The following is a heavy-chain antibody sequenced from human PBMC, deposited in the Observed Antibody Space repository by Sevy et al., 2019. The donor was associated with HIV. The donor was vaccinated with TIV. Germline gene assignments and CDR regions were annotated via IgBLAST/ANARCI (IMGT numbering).Heavy chain of an antibody. CDR1: GFAFTNYYA. Sequence: GGSLRLSCTASGFAFTNYYAMHWVRQAPGKGLEWVALISYDGSDKFYADSVKGRFTITRDNFKNTLYLQMNGLTTEDTAVYYCARPRANYVDHYFFYAMDVSGQGTTVTVSS. V-gene: IGHV3-30-3*01. J-gene: IGHJ6*02. CDR3: ARPRANYVDHYFFYAMDV. D-gene: IGHD4-17*01. CDR2: ISYDGSDK.